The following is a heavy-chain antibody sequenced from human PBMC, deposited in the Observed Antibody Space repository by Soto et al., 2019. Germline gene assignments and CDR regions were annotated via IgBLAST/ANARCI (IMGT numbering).Heavy chain of an antibody. J-gene: IGHJ4*02. Sequence: GASVKVSCKASGYTFTSYYMHWVRQAPGQGLEWMGIINPSGGSTSYAQKFQGRVTMTRDTSTSTVYMELSSLRSEDTAVYYCAREERLLWFEESRQGYFDYWGQGTLVTVSS. CDR2: INPSGGST. V-gene: IGHV1-46*01. D-gene: IGHD3-10*01. CDR3: AREERLLWFEESRQGYFDY. CDR1: GYTFTSYY.